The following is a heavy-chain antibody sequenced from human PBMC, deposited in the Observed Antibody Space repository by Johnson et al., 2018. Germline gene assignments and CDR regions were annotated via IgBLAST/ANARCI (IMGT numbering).Heavy chain of an antibody. CDR1: GYTFTSYD. V-gene: IGHV1-8*01. CDR2: MNPNSGNR. CDR3: ASKGKGYYGSGSYKRATFDI. D-gene: IGHD3-10*01. J-gene: IGHJ3*02. Sequence: QVQLGQSGAEVKKPGASVKVSCKASGYTFTSYDINWVRQATGQGLEWMGWMNPNSGNRGYAQKFQGRVTMTRNTSISTAYMGLSSLRSEDTAVYYCASKGKGYYGSGSYKRATFDIWGQGTMVTVSS.